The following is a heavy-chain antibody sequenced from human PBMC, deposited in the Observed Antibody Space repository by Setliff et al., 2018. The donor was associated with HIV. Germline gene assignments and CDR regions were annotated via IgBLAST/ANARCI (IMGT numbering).Heavy chain of an antibody. D-gene: IGHD3-10*01. Sequence: SVKVSCKASGDTLSNYAISWVRQAPGQGLEWMGGIIPIFGTANYAQKFEGRVTITADKSTGKAYLEVSGLRSEDTAVYYCATVIYYSSGSYSLDYWGQPTLVTVSS. V-gene: IGHV1-69*06. CDR1: GDTLSNYA. J-gene: IGHJ4*02. CDR2: IIPIFGTA. CDR3: ATVIYYSSGSYSLDY.